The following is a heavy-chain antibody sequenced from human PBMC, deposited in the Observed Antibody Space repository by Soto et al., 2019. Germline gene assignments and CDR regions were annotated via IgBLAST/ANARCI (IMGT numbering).Heavy chain of an antibody. Sequence: SETLSLTCAVYGGSFSGYYWSWIRQPPGKGLEWIGEINHSGSTNYNPSLKSRVTISVDTSKNQFSLKLSSVTAADTAVYYCARGYGDYYRRYYYYYMDVWGKGTTVTVSS. D-gene: IGHD4-17*01. CDR2: INHSGST. CDR3: ARGYGDYYRRYYYYYMDV. CDR1: GGSFSGYY. J-gene: IGHJ6*03. V-gene: IGHV4-34*01.